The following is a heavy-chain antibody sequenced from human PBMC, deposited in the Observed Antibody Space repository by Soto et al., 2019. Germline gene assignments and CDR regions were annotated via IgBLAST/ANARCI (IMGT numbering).Heavy chain of an antibody. V-gene: IGHV4-34*01. CDR3: ARDATIVVVPAAGQGDDAFDI. D-gene: IGHD2-2*01. CDR2: INHSGST. J-gene: IGHJ3*02. CDR1: GGSFSGYY. Sequence: SETLSLTCAVYGGSFSGYYWSWIRQPPGKGLEWIGEINHSGSTNYNPSLKSRVTISVDTSKNQFSLKLSSVTAADTAVYYCARDATIVVVPAAGQGDDAFDIWGQGTMVTVSS.